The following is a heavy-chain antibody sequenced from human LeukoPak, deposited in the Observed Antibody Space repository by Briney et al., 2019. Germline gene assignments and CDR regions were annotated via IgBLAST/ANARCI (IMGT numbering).Heavy chain of an antibody. CDR3: ARRSGYDSNYFDY. J-gene: IGHJ4*02. V-gene: IGHV3-20*04. Sequence: RGSLRLSCAASGFTFDDYGMTWVRQAPGKGLEWVSGINWNGGSTGYADSVKGRFTISRDNAKNSLYLQMNSLRAEDTALYYCARRSGYDSNYFDYWGQGTLVTVSS. CDR2: INWNGGST. CDR1: GFTFDDYG. D-gene: IGHD5-12*01.